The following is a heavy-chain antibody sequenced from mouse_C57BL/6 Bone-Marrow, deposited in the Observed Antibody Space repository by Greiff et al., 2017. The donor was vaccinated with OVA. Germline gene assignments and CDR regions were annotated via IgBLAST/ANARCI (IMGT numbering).Heavy chain of an antibody. Sequence: EVQRVESGGDLVKPGGSLKLSCAASGFTFSSYGMSWVRQTPDKRLEWVATISSGGSYTYYPDSVKGRFTISRDNAKNTLYLQMSSLKSEDTAMYYCARAVYLPYAMDYWGQGTSVTVSS. D-gene: IGHD3-3*01. CDR2: ISSGGSYT. J-gene: IGHJ4*01. CDR3: ARAVYLPYAMDY. V-gene: IGHV5-6*01. CDR1: GFTFSSYG.